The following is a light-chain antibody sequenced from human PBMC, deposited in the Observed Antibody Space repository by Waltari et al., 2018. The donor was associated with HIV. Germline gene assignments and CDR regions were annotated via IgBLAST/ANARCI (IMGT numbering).Light chain of an antibody. CDR1: SPNIGSNN. Sequence: QSVLTQPPSASGTPAQRVTIFCSGSSPNIGSNNAYWYQQLPEMAPKLLIYRNNERPSGVPDRFSGSKSGTSASLAISGLRSEDEADYYCATWDDSLSGVLFGGGTKLTVL. CDR3: ATWDDSLSGVL. CDR2: RNN. J-gene: IGLJ2*01. V-gene: IGLV1-47*01.